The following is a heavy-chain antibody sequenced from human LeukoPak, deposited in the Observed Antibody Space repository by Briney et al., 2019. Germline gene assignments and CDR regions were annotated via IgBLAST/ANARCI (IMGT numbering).Heavy chain of an antibody. CDR3: ARIVGAPNWFDP. V-gene: IGHV4-39*07. CDR2: IYSSGST. D-gene: IGHD1-26*01. J-gene: IGHJ5*02. Sequence: SETLTLTCTVSGGCISSSSYYWGWIRQPPGKGLEWIGSIYSSGSTYYNPSLKSRVTISVDTSKNQFSLKLSSVTAADTAVYYCARIVGAPNWFDPWGQGTLVTVSS. CDR1: GGCISSSSYY.